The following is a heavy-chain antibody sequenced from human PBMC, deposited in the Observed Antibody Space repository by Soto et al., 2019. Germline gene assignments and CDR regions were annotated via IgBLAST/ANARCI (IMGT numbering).Heavy chain of an antibody. V-gene: IGHV3-30*18. Sequence: PGGSLRLSCAASGFTFSSYGMHWVRQAPGKGLEWVAVISYDGSNKYYADSVKGRFTISRDNSKNTLYLQMNSLRAEDTAVYYCAKDLVFGVVNYYYGMDAWGQGTTVTVSS. CDR2: ISYDGSNK. CDR1: GFTFSSYG. J-gene: IGHJ6*02. CDR3: AKDLVFGVVNYYYGMDA. D-gene: IGHD3-3*01.